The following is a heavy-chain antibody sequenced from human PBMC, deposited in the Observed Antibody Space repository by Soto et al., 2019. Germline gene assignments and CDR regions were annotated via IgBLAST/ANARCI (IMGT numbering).Heavy chain of an antibody. V-gene: IGHV4-59*01. CDR1: GGSICSYY. CDR3: ARGGYSYGFRFGY. J-gene: IGHJ4*02. Sequence: SETLSLTCTVSGGSICSYYWSWIRQPPGKGLEWIGYIYYSGSTNYNPSLKSRVTISVDTSKNQFSLKLSSVTAADTAVYYCARGGYSYGFRFGYWGQGTLVTVSS. D-gene: IGHD5-18*01. CDR2: IYYSGST.